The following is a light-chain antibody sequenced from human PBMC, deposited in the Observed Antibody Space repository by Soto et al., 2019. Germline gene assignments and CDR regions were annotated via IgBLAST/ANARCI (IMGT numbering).Light chain of an antibody. Sequence: ALARTACVSESAGQSITISCTGTSSDVGGYNYVSWYQQHPGNAPKLMIYEVSNRPSGVSNRFSGSKSGNTASLTISGLQAEDEADYYCSSYTNNSTYVFGPGTKVTVL. J-gene: IGLJ1*01. CDR1: SSDVGGYNY. V-gene: IGLV2-14*01. CDR2: EVS. CDR3: SSYTNNSTYV.